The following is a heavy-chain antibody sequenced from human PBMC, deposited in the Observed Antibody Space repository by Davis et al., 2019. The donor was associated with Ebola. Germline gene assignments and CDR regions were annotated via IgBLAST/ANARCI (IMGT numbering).Heavy chain of an antibody. CDR2: TKSKTDGGTT. D-gene: IGHD2-2*01. Sequence: PGGSLRLSCAASGFTFSNAWMSWVRQAPGKGLEWVGRTKSKTDGGTTDYAAPVKGRFTISRDDSKNTLYLQMNSLKTEDTAVYYCTTGGDIVVVPAAIPVDYWGQGTLVTVSS. V-gene: IGHV3-15*01. CDR3: TTGGDIVVVPAAIPVDY. CDR1: GFTFSNAW. J-gene: IGHJ4*02.